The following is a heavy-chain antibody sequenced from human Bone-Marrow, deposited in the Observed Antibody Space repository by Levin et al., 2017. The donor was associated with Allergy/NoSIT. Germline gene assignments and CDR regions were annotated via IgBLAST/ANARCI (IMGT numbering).Heavy chain of an antibody. D-gene: IGHD3-16*01. CDR1: GYTFTSYD. CDR3: ARYEVGVHGWGSDAFDI. Sequence: GESLKISCKASGYTFTSYDINWVRQATGQGLEWMGWMNPNSGNTGYAQKFQGRVTMTRNTSISTAYMELSSLRSEDTAVYYCARYEVGVHGWGSDAFDIWGQGTMVTVSS. V-gene: IGHV1-8*01. J-gene: IGHJ3*02. CDR2: MNPNSGNT.